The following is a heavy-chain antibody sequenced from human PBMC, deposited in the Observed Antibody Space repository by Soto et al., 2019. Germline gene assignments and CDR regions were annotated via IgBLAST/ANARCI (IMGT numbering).Heavy chain of an antibody. CDR2: VYYSGST. CDR3: ARERPDGARLDP. V-gene: IGHV4-39*07. J-gene: IGHJ5*02. Sequence: PSETLSLTCTVSGGTISSSSYSWGWIRQPPGKGLEWIGPVYYSGSTDCNPSLKSRVTISVDTSKNQFSLKLSSVTAADTAVYYCARERPDGARLDPWGQGTLVTSPQ. D-gene: IGHD6-6*01. CDR1: GGTISSSSYS.